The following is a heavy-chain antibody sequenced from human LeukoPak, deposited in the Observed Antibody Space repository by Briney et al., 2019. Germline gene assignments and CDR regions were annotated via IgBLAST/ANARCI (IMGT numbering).Heavy chain of an antibody. Sequence: SETLSLTCTVSGGSISSHFWSWIRQPPGKGLEWIGYIFYTGSTNYNPSLKSRVTISVDTSKNQFSLKLSSVTAADTAVYYCVRDGYSGTSHFDHWGQGTLVTVSS. V-gene: IGHV4-59*11. CDR2: IFYTGST. CDR3: VRDGYSGTSHFDH. D-gene: IGHD1-26*01. J-gene: IGHJ4*02. CDR1: GGSISSHF.